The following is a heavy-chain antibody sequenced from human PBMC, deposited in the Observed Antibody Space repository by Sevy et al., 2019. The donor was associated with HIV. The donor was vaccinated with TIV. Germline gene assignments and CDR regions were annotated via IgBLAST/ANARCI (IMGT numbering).Heavy chain of an antibody. D-gene: IGHD6-13*01. CDR3: AKNTAAAGTGGFDY. CDR2: ISYDGSDT. V-gene: IGHV3-30*02. J-gene: IGHJ4*02. Sequence: GGSLRLSCAASGLIFSHYGMHWVRQAPGKGLEWVAFISYDGSDTYYVDSMKGRFSIFRDKSKNTVDLQINSLRTEDTALYYCAKNTAAAGTGGFDYWGQGTLVTVSS. CDR1: GLIFSHYG.